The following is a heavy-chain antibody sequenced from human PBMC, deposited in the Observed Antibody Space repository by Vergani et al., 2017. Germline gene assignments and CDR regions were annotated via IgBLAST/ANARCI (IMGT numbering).Heavy chain of an antibody. CDR1: GASINNDFYY. CDR2: IYVSGIT. Sequence: QVQLQESGPGLVKPSQTLSLTCTVSGASINNDFYYWHWIRQPARKGLEWIGRIYVSGITHYNSSLQSLVSMSVDTSKNQFSLTLTSVTAAYTAVYYCARDNKQLRPRAFDLWVQGTMVTVAS. J-gene: IGHJ3*01. D-gene: IGHD4-23*01. CDR3: ARDNKQLRPRAFDL. V-gene: IGHV4-61*02.